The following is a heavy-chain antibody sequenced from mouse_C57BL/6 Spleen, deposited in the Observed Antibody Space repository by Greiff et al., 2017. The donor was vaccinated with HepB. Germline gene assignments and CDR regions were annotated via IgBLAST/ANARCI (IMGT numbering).Heavy chain of an antibody. CDR1: GFTFSSYA. Sequence: EVKLMESGGGLVKPGGSLKLSCAASGFTFSSYAMSWVRQTPEKRLEWVATISDGGSYTYYPDNVKGRFTISRDNAKNNLYLQMSHLKSEDTAMYYCARDLYYGSSYAMDYWGQGTSVTVSS. V-gene: IGHV5-4*01. D-gene: IGHD1-1*01. J-gene: IGHJ4*01. CDR3: ARDLYYGSSYAMDY. CDR2: ISDGGSYT.